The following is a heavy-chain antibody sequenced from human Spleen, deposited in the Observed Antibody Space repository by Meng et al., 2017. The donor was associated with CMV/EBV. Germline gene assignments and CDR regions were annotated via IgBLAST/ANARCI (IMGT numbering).Heavy chain of an antibody. D-gene: IGHD6-6*01. CDR1: GYSFTESY. V-gene: IGHV1-24*01. J-gene: IGHJ2*01. CDR3: ATGTIAAPPYWYFDL. CDR2: YDAEDGKT. Sequence: ASVKVSCKVSGYSFTESYINWVRQAPGKGLEWIGGYDAEDGKTAYALKFQGRVTMTENTSTKTAYMKLSSLRSEDTAVYYCATGTIAAPPYWYFDLWGRGTLVTVSS.